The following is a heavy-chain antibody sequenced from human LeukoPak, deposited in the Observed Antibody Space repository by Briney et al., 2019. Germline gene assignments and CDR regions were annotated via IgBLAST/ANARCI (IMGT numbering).Heavy chain of an antibody. CDR1: GFTFRTYA. Sequence: SGGSLRLSCTASGFTFRTYAMIWVRQAPGKGLEWVSYISSSSSTIYYADSVKGRFTISRDNAKNSLYLQMNSLRAEDTAVYYCARVVAVAGFYYYFYMDVWGKGTTVTVSS. V-gene: IGHV3-48*04. CDR2: ISSSSSTI. J-gene: IGHJ6*03. CDR3: ARVVAVAGFYYYFYMDV. D-gene: IGHD6-19*01.